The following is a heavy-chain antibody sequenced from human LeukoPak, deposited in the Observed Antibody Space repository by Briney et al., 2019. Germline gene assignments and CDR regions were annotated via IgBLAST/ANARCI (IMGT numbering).Heavy chain of an antibody. CDR1: GFTFRSYE. V-gene: IGHV3-48*03. CDR2: ISSSSSTI. J-gene: IGHJ4*02. D-gene: IGHD3-10*01. Sequence: GGSLRLSCAASGFTFRSYEMNWVRQAPGKGLEWVSYISSSSSTIYYSDSLKGRFTISRDNAKDTLYLQMNSLRAEDTAVYYCARDEKDYYGSGSYNYWGQGILVTVSS. CDR3: ARDEKDYYGSGSYNY.